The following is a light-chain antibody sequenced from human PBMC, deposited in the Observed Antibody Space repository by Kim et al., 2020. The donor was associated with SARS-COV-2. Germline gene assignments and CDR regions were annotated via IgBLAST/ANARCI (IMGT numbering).Light chain of an antibody. CDR1: QIVSSNY. Sequence: LSQGERATLSGRASQIVSSNYLAWYQQKPGQAPRLLIYGASTRATGIPDRFSGSGYGTDFTLTIARLEPEDFAVYYCQQYGTSFTFGPGTKVDIK. J-gene: IGKJ3*01. V-gene: IGKV3-20*01. CDR2: GAS. CDR3: QQYGTSFT.